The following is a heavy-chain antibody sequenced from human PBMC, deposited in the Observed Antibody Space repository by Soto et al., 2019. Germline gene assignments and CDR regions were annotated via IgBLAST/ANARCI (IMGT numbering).Heavy chain of an antibody. D-gene: IGHD3-3*01. CDR3: ARTYYDFWSGYYPNWFDP. CDR1: GGSLSSGCYY. J-gene: IGHJ5*02. V-gene: IGHV4-31*03. Sequence: LSLPCTVSGGSLSSGCYYWSWIRQHPGKGLEWIGYIYYSGSTYYNPSLKSRVTISVDASKNQFSLKLSSVTAADTAVYYCARTYYDFWSGYYPNWFDPWGQGTLVTVSS. CDR2: IYYSGST.